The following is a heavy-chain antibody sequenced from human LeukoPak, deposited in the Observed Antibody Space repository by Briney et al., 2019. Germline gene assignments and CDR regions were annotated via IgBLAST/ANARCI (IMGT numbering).Heavy chain of an antibody. V-gene: IGHV4-59*01. CDR3: ARSGCSGGSCYSAANYGMDV. D-gene: IGHD2-15*01. Sequence: PSETLSLTCTVSGGSISSYYWSWIRQPPGKGLEWIGYIYFSGSTNYNPSLKSRVTISVDTSKNQFSLKLSSVTAADTAGYYCARSGCSGGSCYSAANYGMDVWGQGTTVTVSS. CDR1: GGSISSYY. CDR2: IYFSGST. J-gene: IGHJ6*02.